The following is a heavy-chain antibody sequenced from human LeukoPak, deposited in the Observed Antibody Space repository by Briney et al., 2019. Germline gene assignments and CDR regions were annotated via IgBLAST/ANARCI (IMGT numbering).Heavy chain of an antibody. D-gene: IGHD3-9*01. CDR1: GYTFTSYD. Sequence: ASVKVSCKASGYTFTSYDINWVRQATGQGLEWMGWMNLNSGNTGYAQKFQGRVTMTRNTSISTGYMELSSLRSEDTAVYYCARGYYDILTKYYYYMDVWGKGTTVTVSS. V-gene: IGHV1-8*01. CDR3: ARGYYDILTKYYYYMDV. CDR2: MNLNSGNT. J-gene: IGHJ6*03.